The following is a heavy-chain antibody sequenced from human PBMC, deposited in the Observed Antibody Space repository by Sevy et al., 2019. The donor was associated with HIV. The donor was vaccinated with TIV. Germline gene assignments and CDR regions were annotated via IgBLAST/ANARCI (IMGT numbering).Heavy chain of an antibody. J-gene: IGHJ2*01. V-gene: IGHV4-34*01. Sequence: SETLSLTCAVSGGSFSGFSWNWIRQPPGKGLEWIGEVNHYSPSLKSRATISLDTSKNQFSLKLHSVTAADTAFSFCARGAEGVVHSPILGLGPWSKYWFFDLWGRGTLVTVSS. CDR1: GGSFSGFS. CDR2: VNH. D-gene: IGHD3-16*01. CDR3: ARGAEGVVHSPILGLGPWSKYWFFDL.